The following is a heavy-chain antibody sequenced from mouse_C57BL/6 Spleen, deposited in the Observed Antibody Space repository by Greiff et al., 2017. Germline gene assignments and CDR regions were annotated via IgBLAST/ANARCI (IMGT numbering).Heavy chain of an antibody. D-gene: IGHD2-5*01. Sequence: VQLQQPGAELVKPGASVKLSCKASGYTFTSYWMQWVKQRPGQGLEWIGEIDPSDSYTNYNQKFKGKATLTVDTSSSTAYMQLSSLTSEDSAVYYCAIGGCSNPYEFDYWGQGTSVTVSA. J-gene: IGHJ3*01. CDR1: GYTFTSYW. V-gene: IGHV1-50*01. CDR3: AIGGCSNPYEFDY. CDR2: IDPSDSYT.